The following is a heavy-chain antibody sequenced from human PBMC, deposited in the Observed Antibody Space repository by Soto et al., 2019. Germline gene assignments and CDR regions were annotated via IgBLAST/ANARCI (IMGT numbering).Heavy chain of an antibody. J-gene: IGHJ4*02. D-gene: IGHD4-17*01. CDR1: GFTFSSYG. V-gene: IGHV3-30*18. CDR3: AKPTTVDYFGY. Sequence: GGSLRLSCAASGFTFSSYGMHWVRQAPGKGLEWVAVISYDGSNKYYADSVKGRFTISRDNSKNTLYLQMNSLRAEDTAVYYCAKPTTVDYFGYWGQGTLVTVSS. CDR2: ISYDGSNK.